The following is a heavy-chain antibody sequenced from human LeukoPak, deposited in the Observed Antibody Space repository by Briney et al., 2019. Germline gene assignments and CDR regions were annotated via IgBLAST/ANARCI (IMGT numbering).Heavy chain of an antibody. V-gene: IGHV1-2*06. CDR3: ARAGYSSSWRVDY. J-gene: IGHJ4*02. CDR1: GYTFTSYY. Sequence: ASVKVSCKASGYTFTSYYMHWVRQAPGQGLEWMGRINPNSGGTNYAQKFQGRVTMTRDTSISTAYMELSRLRSDDTAVYYCARAGYSSSWRVDYWGQGTLVTVSS. D-gene: IGHD6-13*01. CDR2: INPNSGGT.